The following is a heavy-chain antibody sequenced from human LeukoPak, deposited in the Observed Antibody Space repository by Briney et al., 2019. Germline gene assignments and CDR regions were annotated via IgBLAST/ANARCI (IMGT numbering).Heavy chain of an antibody. V-gene: IGHV4-4*02. J-gene: IGHJ3*02. Sequence: SGTLSLTCAVSGGSISSSNWWSWVRQPPGKGLEWIGEIYHSGSTNYNPSLKSRVTISVDKSKNQFSLKLSSVTAADTAVYYCARWDGSGSYYRTIDAFDIWGQGTMVTVSS. CDR2: IYHSGST. CDR1: GGSISSSNW. D-gene: IGHD3-10*01. CDR3: ARWDGSGSYYRTIDAFDI.